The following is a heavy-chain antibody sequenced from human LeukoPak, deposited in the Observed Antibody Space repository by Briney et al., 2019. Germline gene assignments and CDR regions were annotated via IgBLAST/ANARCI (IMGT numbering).Heavy chain of an antibody. V-gene: IGHV1-2*02. CDR3: ARDGNYYDSSGYPHYYYYYMDV. CDR2: INPNSGGT. Sequence: GASVKVSCKASGCTFTGYYMHWVRQAPGQGLEWMGWINPNSGGTNYAQKFQGRVTMTRDTSISTAYMELSRLRSDDTAVYYCARDGNYYDSSGYPHYYYYYMDVWGKGTTVTISS. CDR1: GCTFTGYY. D-gene: IGHD3-22*01. J-gene: IGHJ6*03.